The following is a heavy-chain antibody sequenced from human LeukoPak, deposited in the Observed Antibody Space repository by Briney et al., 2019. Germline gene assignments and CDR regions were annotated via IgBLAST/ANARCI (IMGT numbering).Heavy chain of an antibody. CDR3: ARVEEGYGSGRRENYYYYYMDV. J-gene: IGHJ6*03. D-gene: IGHD3-10*01. V-gene: IGHV4-34*01. CDR1: GGSFSGYY. Sequence: SETLSLTCAVYGGSFSGYYCNWIRQPPGKGLEWIGEINHSGSTNYNPSLKSRVTISVDTSKNQFSLKLNSVTAADTAVYYCARVEEGYGSGRRENYYYYYMDVWGKGTTVTISS. CDR2: INHSGST.